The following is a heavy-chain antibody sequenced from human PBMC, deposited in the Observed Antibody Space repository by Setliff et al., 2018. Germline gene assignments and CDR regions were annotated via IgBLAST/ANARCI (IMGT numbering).Heavy chain of an antibody. CDR3: ARDKYTSGWYGPPEAYFDC. CDR2: IQKRGSTTT. Sequence: ASETLSLTCIVSGDSISGYFWSWSRQAPGKGLEWIGYIQKRGSTTTKYNPSLGSRISMSIDTSKNQFSLKLSSVTAADTAVYYCARDKYTSGWYGPPEAYFDCWGLGILVTVSS. CDR1: GDSISGYF. V-gene: IGHV4-59*01. J-gene: IGHJ4*02. D-gene: IGHD6-19*01.